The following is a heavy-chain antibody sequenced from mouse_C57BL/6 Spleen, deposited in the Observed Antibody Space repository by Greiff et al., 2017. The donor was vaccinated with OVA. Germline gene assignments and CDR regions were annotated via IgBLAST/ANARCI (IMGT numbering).Heavy chain of an antibody. J-gene: IGHJ3*01. CDR2: ISSGSSTI. D-gene: IGHD1-1*01. Sequence: EVMLVESGGGLVKPGGSLKLSCAASGFTFSDYGMHWVRQAPEKGLEWVAYISSGSSTIYYADTVKGRFTISRDNAKNTLFLQMTSLRSEDTAMYYCARTSLLPFAYWGQGTLVTVSA. CDR1: GFTFSDYG. CDR3: ARTSLLPFAY. V-gene: IGHV5-17*01.